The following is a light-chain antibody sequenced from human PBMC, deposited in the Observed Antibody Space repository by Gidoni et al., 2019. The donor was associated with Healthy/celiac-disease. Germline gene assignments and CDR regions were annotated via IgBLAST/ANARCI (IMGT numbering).Light chain of an antibody. J-gene: IGLJ2*01. Sequence: QSALTQPASVSGSPGQSITISCTGTSSDVGGYNYVSWYQQHPGKAPKLMIYDVSYRPSGVSNRFSGSKSGNTASLTISGLQAEDEADYYCSSYTSNSTLVVFGGGTKLTVL. CDR1: SSDVGGYNY. V-gene: IGLV2-14*03. CDR2: DVS. CDR3: SSYTSNSTLVV.